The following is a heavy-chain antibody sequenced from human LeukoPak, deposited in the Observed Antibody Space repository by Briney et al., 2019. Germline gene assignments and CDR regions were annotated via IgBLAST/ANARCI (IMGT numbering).Heavy chain of an antibody. Sequence: PGGSLRLSCAASGFTFSSYWMSWVRQAPGKGLEWVANIKQDGSEKYYVDSVKGRFTISRDNAKNSLYLQMNSLRAEDTAVYYCARDKALRSWYNWFDPWGREPWSPSPQ. J-gene: IGHJ5*02. CDR1: GFTFSSYW. V-gene: IGHV3-7*01. D-gene: IGHD2-8*02. CDR2: IKQDGSEK. CDR3: ARDKALRSWYNWFDP.